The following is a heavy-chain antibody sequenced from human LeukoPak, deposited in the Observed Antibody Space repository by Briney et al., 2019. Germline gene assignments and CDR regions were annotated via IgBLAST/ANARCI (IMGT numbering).Heavy chain of an antibody. V-gene: IGHV4-39*01. CDR3: TRGYSSSSDY. D-gene: IGHD6-13*01. CDR1: GGSISSSSHH. J-gene: IGHJ4*02. CDR2: IYYSGNT. Sequence: PSETLSLTCTVSGGSISSSSHHWSWVRQPPGKGLEWIGSIYYSGNTYYNPSLKSRVTISVDTSKNQFSLKLTSVTAADTAVYYCTRGYSSSSDYWGQGTLVTVSS.